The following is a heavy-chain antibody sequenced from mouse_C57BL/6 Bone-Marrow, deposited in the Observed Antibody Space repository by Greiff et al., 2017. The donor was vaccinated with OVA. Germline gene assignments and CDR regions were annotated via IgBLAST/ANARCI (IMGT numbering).Heavy chain of an antibody. J-gene: IGHJ4*01. CDR1: GYAFSSSW. CDR3: APYYSNYGYAMDY. Sequence: QVQLKQSGPELVKPGASVKISCKASGYAFSSSWMNWVKQRPGKGLEWIGRIYPGDGDTNYNGKFKGKATLTADKSSSTAYMQLSSLTSEDSAVYFCAPYYSNYGYAMDYWGQGTSVTVSS. V-gene: IGHV1-82*01. CDR2: IYPGDGDT. D-gene: IGHD2-5*01.